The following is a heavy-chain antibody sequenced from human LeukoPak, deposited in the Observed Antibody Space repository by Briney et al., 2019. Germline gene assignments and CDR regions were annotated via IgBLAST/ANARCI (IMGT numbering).Heavy chain of an antibody. CDR2: INPNSGGT. V-gene: IGHV1-2*06. J-gene: IGHJ4*02. CDR3: ARAHYDILTGYYPNYFDY. D-gene: IGHD3-9*01. CDR1: GYTFTGYY. Sequence: GASVKVSCKASGYTFTGYYMHWVRQAPGQGLEWMGPINPNSGGTNYAQKFQGRVTMTRDTSISTAYMELSRLRSDDTAVYYCARAHYDILTGYYPNYFDYWGQGTLVTGSS.